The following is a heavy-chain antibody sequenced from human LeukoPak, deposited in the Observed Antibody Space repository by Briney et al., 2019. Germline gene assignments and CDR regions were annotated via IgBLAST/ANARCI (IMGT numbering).Heavy chain of an antibody. CDR2: IYYSGST. D-gene: IGHD3-3*01. Sequence: SETLSLTCTVSGGSISSSSYYWGWIRQPPGKGLEWIGSIYYSGSTYYNPSLKSRVTISVDTSKNQFSLKLSSVTAADTAVYYCARVPEGTIFGVVSEYHFDYWGQGTLVTVSS. CDR1: GGSISSSSYY. J-gene: IGHJ4*02. V-gene: IGHV4-39*07. CDR3: ARVPEGTIFGVVSEYHFDY.